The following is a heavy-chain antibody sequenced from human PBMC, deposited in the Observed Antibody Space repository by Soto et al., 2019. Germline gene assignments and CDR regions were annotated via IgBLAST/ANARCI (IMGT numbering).Heavy chain of an antibody. CDR3: ARVGARGYEYIWGSPRGLDY. Sequence: QVQLVESGGGLVKPGGSLRLSCAVSGFTFSDYYMRWIRQAPGKGLEWVSYISSSGSTIYYAGSVQGRFTSSRDNAKNSLYLQMNSLRAEDTAVYYCARVGARGYEYIWGSPRGLDYWGQGTLVTVSS. D-gene: IGHD3-16*01. CDR1: GFTFSDYY. J-gene: IGHJ4*02. CDR2: ISSSGSTI. V-gene: IGHV3-11*01.